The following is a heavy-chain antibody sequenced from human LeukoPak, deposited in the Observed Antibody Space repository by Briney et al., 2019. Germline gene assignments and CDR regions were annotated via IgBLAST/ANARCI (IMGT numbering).Heavy chain of an antibody. Sequence: GGSLRLSCAASEFSVGSNYMTWARQAPGKGLEWVSLIYSGGSTYYADSVKGRVTISRNNSKDTLYLQVNSLRVEDTAVYYCAKDRLGAMMYFDFWGQGTLVTVSS. D-gene: IGHD1-26*01. CDR3: AKDRLGAMMYFDF. J-gene: IGHJ4*02. CDR1: EFSVGSNY. CDR2: IYSGGST. V-gene: IGHV3-53*01.